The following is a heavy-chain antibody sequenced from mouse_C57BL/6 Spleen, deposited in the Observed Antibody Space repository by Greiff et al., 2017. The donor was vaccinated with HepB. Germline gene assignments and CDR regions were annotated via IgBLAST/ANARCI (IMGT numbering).Heavy chain of an antibody. J-gene: IGHJ4*01. Sequence: EVMLVESGGGLVKPGGSLKLSCAASGFTFSSYTMSWVRQIPEKRLEWVATISGGGGNTYYPDSVKGRFTISRDNAKNTLYLQMSSLRSEDTALYYCARHARYAMDYWGQGTSVTVSS. CDR3: ARHARYAMDY. CDR1: GFTFSSYT. CDR2: ISGGGGNT. V-gene: IGHV5-9*01.